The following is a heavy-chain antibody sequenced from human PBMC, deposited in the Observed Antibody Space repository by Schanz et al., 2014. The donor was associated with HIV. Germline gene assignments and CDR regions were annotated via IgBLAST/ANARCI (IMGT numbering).Heavy chain of an antibody. J-gene: IGHJ6*02. D-gene: IGHD6-25*01. CDR1: GFTFSDYW. Sequence: VQLVESGGGVVRPGGSLRLSCAASGFTFSDYWMSWIRQAPGKGLEWVSYISGSGYTIYYADSVKGRFTISRDNAKNSVYLQMKSLRAEDTAVYYCAREDGYNSVVLDVWGQGTTVTVSS. CDR2: ISGSGYTI. CDR3: AREDGYNSVVLDV. V-gene: IGHV3-11*01.